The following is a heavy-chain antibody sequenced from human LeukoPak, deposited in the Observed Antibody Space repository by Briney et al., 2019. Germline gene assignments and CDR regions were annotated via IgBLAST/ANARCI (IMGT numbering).Heavy chain of an antibody. CDR2: IKQDGSEK. Sequence: GGSLRLSCAASGFTFSSYWMSWVRQAPGKGLEWVANIKQDGSEKYYVDSVKGRFTISRDNAKNSLYLQMNSLRAEDTAVYYCAKVSSGWSEYFQHWGQGTLVTVSS. CDR3: AKVSSGWSEYFQH. J-gene: IGHJ1*01. CDR1: GFTFSSYW. D-gene: IGHD6-19*01. V-gene: IGHV3-7*03.